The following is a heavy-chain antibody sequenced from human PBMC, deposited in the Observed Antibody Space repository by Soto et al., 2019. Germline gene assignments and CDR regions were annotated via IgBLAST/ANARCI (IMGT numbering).Heavy chain of an antibody. CDR1: GFTFSSYA. V-gene: IGHV3-64D*06. CDR2: ISSNGGST. Sequence: PVGSLRLSCSASGFTFSSYAMHWVRQAPGKGLEYVSAISSNGGSTYYADSVKGRFTISRDNSKNTLYLQMSSLRAEDTAVYYCVKDRTKDRYSSGWSYYFDYWGQGTLVTVSS. J-gene: IGHJ4*02. CDR3: VKDRTKDRYSSGWSYYFDY. D-gene: IGHD6-19*01.